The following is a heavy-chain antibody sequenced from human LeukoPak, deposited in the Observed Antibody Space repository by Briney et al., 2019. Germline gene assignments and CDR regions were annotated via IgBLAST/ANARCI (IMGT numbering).Heavy chain of an antibody. V-gene: IGHV4-4*02. CDR2: IYHSGST. D-gene: IGHD2-15*01. Sequence: PSETLSLTCAVSGGSISSSNWWSWVRQPPGKGLEWIGEIYHSGSTNYNPSLKSRVTISVDKPKNQFSLKLSSVTAADTAGYYCARERDYCSGGSCYLNWFDPWGQGTLVTVSS. CDR1: GGSISSSNW. CDR3: ARERDYCSGGSCYLNWFDP. J-gene: IGHJ5*02.